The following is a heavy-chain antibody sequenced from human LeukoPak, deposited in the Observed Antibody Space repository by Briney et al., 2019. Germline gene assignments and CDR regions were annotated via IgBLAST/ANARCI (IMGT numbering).Heavy chain of an antibody. D-gene: IGHD3-10*01. Sequence: SETLSLTCTVSGYSISSGYYWGWIRQPPGKGLEWIGSIHHSGKTYYNTSLKSRITMSVDTSKNQFSLKLTSVTAADTAVYYCAKSNGYGLVDIWGQGTMVTVSS. CDR2: IHHSGKT. CDR3: AKSNGYGLVDI. J-gene: IGHJ3*02. V-gene: IGHV4-38-2*02. CDR1: GYSISSGYY.